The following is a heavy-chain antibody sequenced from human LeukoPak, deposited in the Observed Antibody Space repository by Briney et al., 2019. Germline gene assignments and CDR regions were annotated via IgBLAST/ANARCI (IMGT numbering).Heavy chain of an antibody. D-gene: IGHD6-13*01. V-gene: IGHV3-23*01. J-gene: IGHJ4*02. CDR2: ISGNGDYT. Sequence: GGSLRLSCAASGFTFSSYAMSWVRQAPGKGLEWVSTISGNGDYTFYADSVKGRFIISRDNSKNTLYLQMNSLRADDTAVYYCAKRGIATAASFDYWGQGTPVSVSS. CDR3: AKRGIATAASFDY. CDR1: GFTFSSYA.